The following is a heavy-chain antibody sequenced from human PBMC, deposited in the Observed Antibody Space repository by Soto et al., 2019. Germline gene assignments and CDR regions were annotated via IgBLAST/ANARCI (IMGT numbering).Heavy chain of an antibody. V-gene: IGHV1-18*01. Sequence: QGHLLQSGDEVKTPGASVRVSCRASVYPFTSYGISWVRQAPGQGLEWVAWISAYNGNRDTAQKFQGRVTMTLDTAKHTAHMELGDLTSADTGVYYWARGRIVASIHDAFEIWGQGTKVTVSS. CDR1: VYPFTSYG. CDR3: ARGRIVASIHDAFEI. CDR2: ISAYNGNR. J-gene: IGHJ3*02. D-gene: IGHD5-12*01.